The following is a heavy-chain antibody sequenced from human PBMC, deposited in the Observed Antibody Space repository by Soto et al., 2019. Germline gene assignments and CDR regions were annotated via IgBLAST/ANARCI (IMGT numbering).Heavy chain of an antibody. J-gene: IGHJ6*02. Sequence: GGSLRLSCAASGFTFSDYYMSWIRQAPGKGLEWVSYISSSCSTIYYADSLKGRFTISRDNAKNSLYLQMNSLRAEDTAVYYCARAAPGVYYGMDVWGQGTTVTVSS. CDR2: ISSSCSTI. V-gene: IGHV3-11*01. D-gene: IGHD2-15*01. CDR1: GFTFSDYY. CDR3: ARAAPGVYYGMDV.